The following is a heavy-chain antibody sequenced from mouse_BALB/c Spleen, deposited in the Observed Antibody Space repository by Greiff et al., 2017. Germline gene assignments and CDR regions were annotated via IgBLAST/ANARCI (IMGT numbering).Heavy chain of an antibody. Sequence: EVKVVESGPSLVKPSQTLSLTCSVTGDSITSGYWNWIRKFPGNKLEYMGYISYSGSTYYNPSLKSRISITRDTSKNQYYLQLNSVTTEDTATYYCAREHVITTRGDYYAMDYWGQGTSVTVSS. J-gene: IGHJ4*01. CDR1: GDSITSGY. D-gene: IGHD2-4*01. CDR2: ISYSGST. V-gene: IGHV3-8*02. CDR3: AREHVITTRGDYYAMDY.